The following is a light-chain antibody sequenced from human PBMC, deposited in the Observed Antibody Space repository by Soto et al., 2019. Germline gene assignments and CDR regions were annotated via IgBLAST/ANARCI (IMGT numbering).Light chain of an antibody. CDR3: QQRTNWPLT. J-gene: IGKJ4*01. V-gene: IGKV3-11*01. CDR1: RSVSSY. CDR2: DAS. Sequence: EIVLTQSPATLSLSPGERATLSCRASRSVSSYLAWYQQKPGQPPRLLIYDASNRATGIPARFSGSGSGTDFSLTISSLEPEDFAVYYCQQRTNWPLTFGGGTAVEIQ.